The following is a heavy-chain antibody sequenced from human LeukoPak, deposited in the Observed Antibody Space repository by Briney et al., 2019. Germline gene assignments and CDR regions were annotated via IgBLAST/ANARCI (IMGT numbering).Heavy chain of an antibody. CDR2: IYYSGST. V-gene: IGHV4-59*08. CDR1: GGSISSYY. Sequence: SETLSLTCTVSGGSISSYYWSWIRQPPGKGLEWIGYIYYSGSTNYNPSLKSRVTISVDTSKNQFSLKLSSVTAADTAVYYCARVIVATTGYYYGMDVWGQGTTVTVSS. D-gene: IGHD5-12*01. J-gene: IGHJ6*02. CDR3: ARVIVATTGYYYGMDV.